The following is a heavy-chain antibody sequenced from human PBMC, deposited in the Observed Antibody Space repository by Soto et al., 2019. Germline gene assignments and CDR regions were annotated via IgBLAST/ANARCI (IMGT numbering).Heavy chain of an antibody. Sequence: GGSLRLSCAASGFTFTNYAMHWVRQTPGKGLEWVSTISGTGEKTFYADAVKGRFTISRDNSKSTLFVQMNSLEAEDTAVYYCAKXGTAYCSGGTCYHPFDYWGQGTLVTVSS. CDR3: AKXGTAYCSGGTCYHPFDY. V-gene: IGHV3-23*01. CDR2: ISGTGEKT. CDR1: GFTFTNYA. J-gene: IGHJ4*02. D-gene: IGHD2-15*01.